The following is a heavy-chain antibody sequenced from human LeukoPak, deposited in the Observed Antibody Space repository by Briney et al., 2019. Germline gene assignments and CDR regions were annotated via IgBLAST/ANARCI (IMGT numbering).Heavy chain of an antibody. V-gene: IGHV4-34*01. CDR3: ARGYSSGWYPLLDY. D-gene: IGHD6-19*01. CDR1: GGSFSGYY. J-gene: IGHJ4*02. Sequence: PSETLSLTCAVYGGSFSGYYWSWIRQPPGKGLEWMGEINHSGSTNYNPSLKSRVTISVDTSKNQFSLKLSSVTAADTAVYYCARGYSSGWYPLLDYWGQGTLVTVSS. CDR2: INHSGST.